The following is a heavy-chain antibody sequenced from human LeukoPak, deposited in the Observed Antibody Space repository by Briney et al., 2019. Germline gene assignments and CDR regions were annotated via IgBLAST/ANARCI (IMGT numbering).Heavy chain of an antibody. CDR2: IWYDGSNK. CDR1: GFTFSSYG. J-gene: IGHJ4*02. D-gene: IGHD3-22*01. Sequence: PGGSLRLSCAASGFTFSSYGMHWVRQAPGKGLEWVAVIWYDGSNKYYADSVKGRFTISRDNSKNTLYLQMNSLRAEDTAVYYCAEGYYYDSSGYYPEWGQGTLVTVSS. CDR3: AEGYYYDSSGYYPE. V-gene: IGHV3-33*06.